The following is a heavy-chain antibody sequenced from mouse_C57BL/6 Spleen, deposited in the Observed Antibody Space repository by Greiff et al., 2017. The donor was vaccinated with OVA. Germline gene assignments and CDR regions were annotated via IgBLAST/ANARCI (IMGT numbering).Heavy chain of an antibody. V-gene: IGHV5-6*02. J-gene: IGHJ2*01. CDR2: ISSGGSYT. CDR1: GFTFSSYG. CDR3: ARPLEGGAFDY. D-gene: IGHD3-1*01. Sequence: EVKLEESGGDLVKPGGSLKLSCAASGFTFSSYGMSWVRQTPDKRLEWVATISSGGSYTYYPDSVKGRFTISRDNAKNTLYLQMSSLKSEDTAMYYCARPLEGGAFDYWGQGTTLTVSS.